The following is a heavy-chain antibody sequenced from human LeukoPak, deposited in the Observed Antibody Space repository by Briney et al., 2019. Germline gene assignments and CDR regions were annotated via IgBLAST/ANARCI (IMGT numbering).Heavy chain of an antibody. CDR2: TFYRGST. V-gene: IGHV4-59*01. D-gene: IGHD5-24*01. J-gene: IGHJ3*02. CDR1: GGSISSYF. Sequence: SETLSLTCTVSGGSISSYFWNWMRQSPGKGLEWIGKTFYRGSTNYNPSLKSRVTMSIDTSKNQFSLQLSSVTAADTAVYFCARCRDGYNAYCEAFDIWGHGTMVTVSS. CDR3: ARCRDGYNAYCEAFDI.